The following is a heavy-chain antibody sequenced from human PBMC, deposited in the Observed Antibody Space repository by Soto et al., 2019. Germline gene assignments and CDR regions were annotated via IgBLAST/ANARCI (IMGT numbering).Heavy chain of an antibody. CDR2: IYYSGST. CDR3: ARSDGRY. V-gene: IGHV4-59*01. CDR1: GVSISGSY. Sequence: PSETLSLTCTVSGVSISGSYWGWIRQPPGKGLEWIASIYYSGSTQYNPSLKSRVTISLDTSKNQFSLKLSSVTAADTAVYYCARSDGRYWGQGTLVTVSS. J-gene: IGHJ4*02.